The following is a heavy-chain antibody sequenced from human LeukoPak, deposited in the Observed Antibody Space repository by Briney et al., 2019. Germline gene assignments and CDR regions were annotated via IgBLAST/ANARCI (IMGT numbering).Heavy chain of an antibody. CDR2: INHSGST. Sequence: PSETLSLTCAVYGGSFSGYYRSWIRQPPGKGLEWIGEINHSGSTNYNPSLKSRVTISVDTSKNQFSLKLSSVTAADTAVYYCARGPEDYYDSSGYSPFDYWGQGTLVTVSS. J-gene: IGHJ4*02. D-gene: IGHD3-22*01. CDR3: ARGPEDYYDSSGYSPFDY. CDR1: GGSFSGYY. V-gene: IGHV4-34*01.